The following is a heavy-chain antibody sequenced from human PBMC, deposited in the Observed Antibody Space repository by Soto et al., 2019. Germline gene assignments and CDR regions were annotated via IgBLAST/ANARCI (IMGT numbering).Heavy chain of an antibody. J-gene: IGHJ2*01. CDR1: GFTFSKHG. Sequence: QVQLVESGGGVVQPGRSLRLSCAASGFTFSKHGMHWVRQAPGKGLEWVAVIWDDGSDKYYADSVKGGFTISRDNSTNPLDHQMHSRRPEDAAVEYCARDRPEKTSSAWYFDLWGRGTLATVSS. V-gene: IGHV3-33*01. CDR2: IWDDGSDK. CDR3: ARDRPEKTSSAWYFDL.